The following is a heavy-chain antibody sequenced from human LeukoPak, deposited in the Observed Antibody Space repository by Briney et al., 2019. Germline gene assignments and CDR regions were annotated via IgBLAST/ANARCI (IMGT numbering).Heavy chain of an antibody. CDR3: ARGENYYDSSGYFN. CDR1: VVTFSSYS. D-gene: IGHD3-22*01. J-gene: IGHJ4*02. V-gene: IGHV3-48*01. Sequence: GGSLRLSCAASVVTFSSYSMSWVRQTPGKGLECVSYISSSNSTIYYADSVKGGFTISRDNAKNSLYLQINSLRAEDTAVYYWARGENYYDSSGYFNWGQGTQVTVSS. CDR2: ISSSNSTI.